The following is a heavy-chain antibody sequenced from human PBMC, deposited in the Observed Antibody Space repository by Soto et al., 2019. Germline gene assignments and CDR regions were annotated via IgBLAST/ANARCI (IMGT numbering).Heavy chain of an antibody. Sequence: ASVKVSCKVSGYTLTELSMHWVRQAPGKGLEWMGGFDPEDGETIYAQKFQGRVTMTEDTSTDTAYMELSSLRSEDTAVYYCATASIWGFGEAYGSMDVWGKGTTVTVSS. CDR3: ATASIWGFGEAYGSMDV. CDR2: FDPEDGET. J-gene: IGHJ6*04. CDR1: GYTLTELS. D-gene: IGHD3-10*01. V-gene: IGHV1-24*01.